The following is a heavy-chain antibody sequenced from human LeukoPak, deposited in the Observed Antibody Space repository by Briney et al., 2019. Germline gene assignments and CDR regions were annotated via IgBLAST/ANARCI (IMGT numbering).Heavy chain of an antibody. V-gene: IGHV4-34*01. D-gene: IGHD2-2*01. Sequence: SETLSLTCAVYGGSFSGYYWSWIRQPPGKGLEWIGEINHSGSTNYNPSLKSRVTISVDTSKNQFSLKLSSVTAADTAVYYCARRMPVVLPAATPRWFDPWGQGTLVTVSS. CDR1: GGSFSGYY. CDR3: ARRMPVVLPAATPRWFDP. J-gene: IGHJ5*02. CDR2: INHSGST.